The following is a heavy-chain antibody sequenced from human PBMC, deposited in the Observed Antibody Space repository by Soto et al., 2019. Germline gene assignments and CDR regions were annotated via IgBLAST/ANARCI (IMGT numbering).Heavy chain of an antibody. V-gene: IGHV4-34*01. CDR3: ARVYSSGYYYPDYYYGMDV. J-gene: IGHJ6*02. CDR2: IKHSGST. D-gene: IGHD3-22*01. Sequence: QVQLQQWGAGLLKPSETLSLTCAVYGGSFSGYYWSWIRQPPGKGLVWIGEIKHSGSTNYNPSLKSRVTISVETSKNYFSLKLSSVPAADTAVYYCARVYSSGYYYPDYYYGMDVLGQGTTVTASS. CDR1: GGSFSGYY.